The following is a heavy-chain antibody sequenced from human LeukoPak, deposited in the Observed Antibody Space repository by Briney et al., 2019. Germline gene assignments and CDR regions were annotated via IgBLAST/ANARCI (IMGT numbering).Heavy chain of an antibody. J-gene: IGHJ5*02. CDR2: IYTSGST. CDR3: ARVIVVGATRDWFDP. V-gene: IGHV4-61*02. Sequence: PSQTLSLTCTVSGGSISSGSYYWSWIRQPAGKGLEWIGRIYTSGSTNYNPSLKSRVTISVDTSKNQFSLQLSSVTAADTAVYYCARVIVVGATRDWFDPWGQGTLVTVSS. D-gene: IGHD1-26*01. CDR1: GGSISSGSYY.